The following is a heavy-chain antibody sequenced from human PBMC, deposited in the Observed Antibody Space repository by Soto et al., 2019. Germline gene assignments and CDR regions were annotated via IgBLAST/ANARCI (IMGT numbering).Heavy chain of an antibody. V-gene: IGHV1-18*01. CDR2: ISAYNGNT. Sequence: ASVKVSCKASGYTFTSYGISWVRQAPGQVLEWMGWISAYNGNTNYAQKLQGRVTMTTDTSTNPAYMEQRSLRSDDTAVSYCARGLLNYCSGGDCIGGFDIWG. CDR3: ARGLLNYCSGGDCIGGFDI. D-gene: IGHD2-21*02. J-gene: IGHJ3*02. CDR1: GYTFTSYG.